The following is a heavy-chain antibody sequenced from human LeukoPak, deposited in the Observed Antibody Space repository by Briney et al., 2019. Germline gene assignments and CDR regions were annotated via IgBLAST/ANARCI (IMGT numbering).Heavy chain of an antibody. CDR3: MIDVPGGSYPFDY. J-gene: IGHJ4*02. D-gene: IGHD1-26*01. CDR2: IKSKRDFETI. Sequence: GGSLRLSCAASGFTFSEAWMNWVRHAPGKGLEWVGRIKSKRDFETIDYAAPVKGRFTISRDDSRNTLYLQMNSLKIEDTALYYCMIDVPGGSYPFDYWGQGTLVTVSS. CDR1: GFTFSEAW. V-gene: IGHV3-15*01.